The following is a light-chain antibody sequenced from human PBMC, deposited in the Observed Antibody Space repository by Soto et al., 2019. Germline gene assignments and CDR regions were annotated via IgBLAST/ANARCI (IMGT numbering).Light chain of an antibody. Sequence: EIVLTQSPDTLSLSPGERATLSCRASQSVGTSLAWYQQKPGQAPSLLISDVSNRATGIPARFSGSGSRTDFTLTISSLEPEDFAVYYCQQRQYWPPITFGQGTRLEIK. CDR2: DVS. V-gene: IGKV3-11*01. J-gene: IGKJ5*01. CDR1: QSVGTS. CDR3: QQRQYWPPIT.